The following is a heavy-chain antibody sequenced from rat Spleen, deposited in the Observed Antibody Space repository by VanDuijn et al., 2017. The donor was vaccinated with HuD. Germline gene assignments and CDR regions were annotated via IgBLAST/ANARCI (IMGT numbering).Heavy chain of an antibody. CDR3: AREANYGGLMDA. J-gene: IGHJ4*01. Sequence: EVQLVESDGGLVRPGRSLKLSCAASGFIFSDHYVAWVRQAPTKGLEWVATINYDGRSTFYRDSVRDRFTISRDNTKSTLYLQMNSLRSEDTATYYCAREANYGGLMDAWGQGASVTVSS. V-gene: IGHV5-29*01. CDR1: GFIFSDHY. CDR2: INYDGRST. D-gene: IGHD1-11*01.